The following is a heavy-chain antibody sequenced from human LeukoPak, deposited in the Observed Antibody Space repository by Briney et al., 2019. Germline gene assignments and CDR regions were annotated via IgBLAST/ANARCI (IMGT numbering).Heavy chain of an antibody. CDR2: IIPIFGTA. D-gene: IGHD2-15*01. Sequence: GASVKVSCKASGGTFSSYAISWVRQAPGQGLEWMGGIIPIFGTANYAQKFQGRVTITADESTSTAYMELSSLRSEDTAVYYCARGKAVVVAPIYYYYYMDVWGKGTTVTVSS. CDR3: ARGKAVVVAPIYYYYYMDV. CDR1: GGTFSSYA. J-gene: IGHJ6*03. V-gene: IGHV1-69*13.